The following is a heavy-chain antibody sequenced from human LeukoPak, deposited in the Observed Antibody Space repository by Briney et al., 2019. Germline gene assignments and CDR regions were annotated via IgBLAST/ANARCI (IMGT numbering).Heavy chain of an antibody. Sequence: PGGSLRLSCAASGFTFSSYAMSWVRQAPGKGLGWVSAISGSGGSTYYADSVKGRFTTSRDNSKNTLYLQMNSLRAEDTAVYYCAKVPNYYDSSGYGAYFDYWGQGTLVTVSS. V-gene: IGHV3-23*01. CDR3: AKVPNYYDSSGYGAYFDY. J-gene: IGHJ4*02. CDR1: GFTFSSYA. D-gene: IGHD3-22*01. CDR2: ISGSGGST.